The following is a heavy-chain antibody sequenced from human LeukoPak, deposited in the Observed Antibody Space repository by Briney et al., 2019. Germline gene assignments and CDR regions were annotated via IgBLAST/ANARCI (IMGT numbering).Heavy chain of an antibody. V-gene: IGHV4-59*08. CDR3: ARNPGWESGSYYVAGAFDI. Sequence: PSETLSLTCTVSGGSMSGFFWTWIRRPPGKGLEWIGYIYYSGSTNYNPSLKSRVTISVDTSKNQFSLKLSSVTAADTAVYYCARNPGWESGSYYVAGAFDIWGQGTMVTVSS. CDR2: IYYSGST. J-gene: IGHJ3*02. D-gene: IGHD1-26*01. CDR1: GGSMSGFF.